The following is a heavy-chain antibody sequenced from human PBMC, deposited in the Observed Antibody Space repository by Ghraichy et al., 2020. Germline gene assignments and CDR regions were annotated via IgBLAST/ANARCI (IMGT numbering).Heavy chain of an antibody. CDR2: IYSGGST. CDR3: ARGPPNEQSAEEYYYYMDV. D-gene: IGHD2-2*01. J-gene: IGHJ6*03. CDR1: GFTVSSNY. Sequence: GGSLRLSCAASGFTVSSNYMSWVRQAPGKGLEWVSVIYSGGSTYYADSVKGRFTISRDNSKNTLYLQMNSLRAEDTAVYYCARGPPNEQSAEEYYYYMDVWGKGTTVTVSS. V-gene: IGHV3-53*01.